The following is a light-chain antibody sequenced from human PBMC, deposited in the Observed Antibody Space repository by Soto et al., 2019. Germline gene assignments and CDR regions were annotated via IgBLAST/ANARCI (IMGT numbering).Light chain of an antibody. J-gene: IGLJ3*02. CDR3: TSYSGSNTPWV. Sequence: QSALTQPASVSGSPGQSITISCTGTSSDIGTYNYVSWYQQHPGKAPKLMIYEVSNRPSGVSDRFSGSKSGNTASLTISGLQAEDEADYYCTSYSGSNTPWVFGGGTKLTVL. CDR1: SSDIGTYNY. CDR2: EVS. V-gene: IGLV2-14*01.